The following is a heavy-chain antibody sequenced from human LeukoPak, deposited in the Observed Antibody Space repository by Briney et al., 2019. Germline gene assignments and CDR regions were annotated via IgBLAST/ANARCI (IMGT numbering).Heavy chain of an antibody. CDR1: GFTFSSYW. V-gene: IGHV3-74*01. Sequence: GGSLRLSCAASGFTFSSYWMHWVRQAPGKGLVWVSRINTDGSSTSYADSVKGRFTISRDNAKNTLYLQMNSLRAEDTAVYYCARVRGGYNSSAFDIWGQGTMVTVPS. J-gene: IGHJ3*02. CDR3: ARVRGGYNSSAFDI. D-gene: IGHD5-24*01. CDR2: INTDGSST.